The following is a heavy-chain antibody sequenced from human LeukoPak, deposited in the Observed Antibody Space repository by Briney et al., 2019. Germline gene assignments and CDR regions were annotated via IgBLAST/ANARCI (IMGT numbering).Heavy chain of an antibody. V-gene: IGHV4-30-2*01. J-gene: IGHJ4*02. CDR2: IYHSGST. CDR3: ARDNEAAQTHFDY. Sequence: PSETLSLTCTVSGGSISSGGYYWSWIRQPPGKGLEWIGYIYHSGSTYYNPSLKSRVTISVDRSKNQFSLKLSSVTAADTAVYYCARDNEAAQTHFDYWGQGTLVTVSS. CDR1: GGSISSGGYY. D-gene: IGHD6-6*01.